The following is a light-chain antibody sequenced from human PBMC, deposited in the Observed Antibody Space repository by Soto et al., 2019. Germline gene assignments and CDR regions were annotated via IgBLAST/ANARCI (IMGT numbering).Light chain of an antibody. CDR1: SSDVGGYNY. V-gene: IGLV2-14*01. CDR3: SPYTSSSPLNV. CDR2: DVS. Sequence: QSVLTQPASVSGSPGQSITISCTGTSSDVGGYNYVSWYQQHPGKAPKLMIYDVSNRPSGVSNRFSGSKSVNTASLTISGLQAEDEADYYCSPYTSSSPLNVFGTGTKVTVL. J-gene: IGLJ1*01.